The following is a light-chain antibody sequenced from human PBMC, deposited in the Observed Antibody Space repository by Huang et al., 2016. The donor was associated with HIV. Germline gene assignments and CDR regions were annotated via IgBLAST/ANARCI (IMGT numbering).Light chain of an antibody. Sequence: EITMTQSPATVSVSPGERVTLSCRASQNIDNNLVWFQQKRGLAPSPLIYGASARAASVPVRFSGSGSGTEFTLAISSLQSEDRALYYCQQYKIWPYTFGQGTKLEI. V-gene: IGKV3-15*01. CDR2: GAS. J-gene: IGKJ2*01. CDR3: QQYKIWPYT. CDR1: QNIDNN.